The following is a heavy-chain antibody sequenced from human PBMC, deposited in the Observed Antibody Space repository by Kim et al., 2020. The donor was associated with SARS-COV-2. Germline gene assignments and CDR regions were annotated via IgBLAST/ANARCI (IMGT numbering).Heavy chain of an antibody. CDR1: GYTFSYHY. V-gene: IGHV1-46*01. CDR3: ARGRGRGTPYTMDV. CDR2: INPDGGST. J-gene: IGHJ6*02. D-gene: IGHD3-10*01. Sequence: ASVKVSCKASGYTFSYHYLHWLRQAPGQGLEWMGIINPDGGSTNFARKFQVRITMSRDTSTTTVYVTLSSLTSDDTAIYYCARGRGRGTPYTMDVWGQGTTVIVSS.